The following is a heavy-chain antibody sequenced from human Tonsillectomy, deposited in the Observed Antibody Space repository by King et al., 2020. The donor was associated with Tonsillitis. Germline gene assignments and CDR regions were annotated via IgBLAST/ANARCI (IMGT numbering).Heavy chain of an antibody. V-gene: IGHV3-30*02. J-gene: IGHJ6*02. CDR1: GFTLSSYG. CDR2: IQFDASNK. CDR3: AKDLHSGGRYYYYGVDV. D-gene: IGHD6-19*01. Sequence: VQLVESGGGVVQPGGSLRLSCAASGFTLSSYGMHWVRQAPGKGLEWVAFIQFDASNKYYADSVKGRFSISGDNSKNTLYLQMNSLRAEDTAVYYCAKDLHSGGRYYYYGVDVWGQGTTVTVSS.